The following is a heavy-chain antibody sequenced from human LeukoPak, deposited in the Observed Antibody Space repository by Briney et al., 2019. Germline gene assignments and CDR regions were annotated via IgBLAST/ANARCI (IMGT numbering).Heavy chain of an antibody. CDR3: ARDDITLFGVVSFDY. D-gene: IGHD3-3*01. CDR1: GYTFTGYY. Sequence: ASVKVSCKASGYTFTGYYMHWVRQAPGQGLELMGWINPNSGGTNYAQTFQSRVTMTRDTSISTVYMELSRLRSDDTAVYYCARDDITLFGVVSFDYWGQGTLVTVSS. J-gene: IGHJ4*02. V-gene: IGHV1-2*02. CDR2: INPNSGGT.